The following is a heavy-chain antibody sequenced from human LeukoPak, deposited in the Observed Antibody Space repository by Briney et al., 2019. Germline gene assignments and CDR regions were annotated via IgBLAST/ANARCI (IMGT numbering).Heavy chain of an antibody. J-gene: IGHJ4*02. Sequence: GGSLRLSCAASGFTFSSYGMHWVRQAPGKGLEWVAVIWYDGSNKYYADSVKGRFTISRDNSKNTLYLQMNSLRAEDTAVYYCVKDLVGAELDYWGQGTLVTVPS. CDR1: GFTFSSYG. CDR2: IWYDGSNK. CDR3: VKDLVGAELDY. D-gene: IGHD4/OR15-4a*01. V-gene: IGHV3-33*06.